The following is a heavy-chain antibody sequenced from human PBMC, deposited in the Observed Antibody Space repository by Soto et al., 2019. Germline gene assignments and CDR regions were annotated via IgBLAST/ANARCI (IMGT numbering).Heavy chain of an antibody. Sequence: QLQLQGSGPGLVKPSETLSLTCSVSGDSISSRTYFWGWIRQSPGKGLEWIGDIYSSGSTHYNASLNSRATTSADTSKSLLSLKLNSVTAADTAIDDGVTVNVGRSGGWIPFEYWGQGIQVTVSP. CDR2: IYSSGST. J-gene: IGHJ4*02. D-gene: IGHD2-15*01. V-gene: IGHV4-39*02. CDR1: GDSISSRTYF. CDR3: VTVNVGRSGGWIPFEY.